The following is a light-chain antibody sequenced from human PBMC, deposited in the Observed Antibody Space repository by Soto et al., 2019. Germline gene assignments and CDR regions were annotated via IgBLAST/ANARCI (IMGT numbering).Light chain of an antibody. Sequence: PGERATLSCRASQSVSSYLAWYQQKPGQAPRLLIYDASNRATGIPARFSGSGSGTDFTLTISSLEPEDFAVYYCQQRSNWLFTFGPGAKVDIK. V-gene: IGKV3-11*01. CDR1: QSVSSY. J-gene: IGKJ3*01. CDR3: QQRSNWLFT. CDR2: DAS.